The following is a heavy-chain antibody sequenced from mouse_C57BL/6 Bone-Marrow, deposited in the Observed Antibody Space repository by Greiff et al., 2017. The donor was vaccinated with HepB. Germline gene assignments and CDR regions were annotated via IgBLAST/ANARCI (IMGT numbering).Heavy chain of an antibody. Sequence: EVQLQQSGAELVRPGASVKLSCTASGFNITDYYMHWVKQRPEQGLEWIGWIDPENGDTEYASKFKGKATITADTSSNTAYMQLSSLTSEDTAVYYCTTDAMDYWGQGTSVTVSA. CDR1: GFNITDYY. CDR2: IDPENGDT. V-gene: IGHV14-4*01. J-gene: IGHJ4*01. CDR3: TTDAMDY.